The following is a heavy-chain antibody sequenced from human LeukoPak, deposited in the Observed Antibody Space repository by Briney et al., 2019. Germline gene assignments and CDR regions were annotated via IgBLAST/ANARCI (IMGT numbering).Heavy chain of an antibody. D-gene: IGHD3-16*01. Sequence: GASVKVSCKASGYTFTGYYMHWVRQAPGQGLEWMGWINPNSGGTNYAQKFQGWVTMTRDTSISTAYMELSRLRSDDTAVYYCARGGGSVWGSYTFIYDYWGQGTLVTVSS. CDR1: GYTFTGYY. CDR2: INPNSGGT. J-gene: IGHJ4*02. CDR3: ARGGGSVWGSYTFIYDY. V-gene: IGHV1-2*04.